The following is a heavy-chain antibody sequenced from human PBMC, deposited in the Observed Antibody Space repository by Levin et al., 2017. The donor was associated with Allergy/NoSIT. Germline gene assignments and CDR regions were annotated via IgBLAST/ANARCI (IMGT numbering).Heavy chain of an antibody. V-gene: IGHV3-30*04. D-gene: IGHD4-17*01. CDR3: ARGHDLTTVSPSDY. J-gene: IGHJ4*02. CDR2: ISYDGRKT. Sequence: GGSLRLSCVVSGITFSKYSMYWVRQAPGKGLEWVALISYDGRKTYYADSLKGRVTISRDNSKSTLYLQMDSLRGEDTAVYYCARGHDLTTVSPSDYWGQGTLVTVSS. CDR1: GITFSKYS.